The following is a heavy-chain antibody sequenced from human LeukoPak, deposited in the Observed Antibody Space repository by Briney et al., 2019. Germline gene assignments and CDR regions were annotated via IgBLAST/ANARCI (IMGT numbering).Heavy chain of an antibody. CDR3: ARGAYTYGDYVVPYYYYYGMDV. CDR2: INPNSGGT. J-gene: IGHJ6*02. D-gene: IGHD4-17*01. Sequence: ASVKVSCKASGYTFTGYYMHWVRQAPGQGLEWMGWINPNSGGTNYAQKFQGRVTMTRDTSISTAYMELSSLRSEDTAVYYCARGAYTYGDYVVPYYYYYGMDVWGQGTTVTVSS. V-gene: IGHV1-2*02. CDR1: GYTFTGYY.